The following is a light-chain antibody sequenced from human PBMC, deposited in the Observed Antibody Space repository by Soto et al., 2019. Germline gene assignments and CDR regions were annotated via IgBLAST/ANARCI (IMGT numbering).Light chain of an antibody. Sequence: EIVLTQSPATLSVSPGERATLSCRASQSVSSNLAWYQQKPGQAPRLLIYGASTRATGIPVRFSGSGSGTEFTLTISSLKSENFKVYYCQQYNNWSQAFGQGTKVEMK. CDR3: QQYNNWSQA. V-gene: IGKV3-15*01. CDR1: QSVSSN. J-gene: IGKJ1*01. CDR2: GAS.